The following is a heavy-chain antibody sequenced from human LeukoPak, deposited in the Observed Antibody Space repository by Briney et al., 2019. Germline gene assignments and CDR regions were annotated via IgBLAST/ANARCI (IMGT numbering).Heavy chain of an antibody. CDR3: ARVGYTGWNWGLHY. V-gene: IGHV1-46*01. Sequence: ASVKVSCKASGHTFTSYYFHWVRQAPGQGLEWVGVITPSGGNTIYAQKFQGRLTMSRDTSTTTVYMELSSLTSEDTAVYYCARVGYTGWNWGLHYWGQGTLVTVSS. D-gene: IGHD5-24*01. CDR2: ITPSGGNT. J-gene: IGHJ4*02. CDR1: GHTFTSYY.